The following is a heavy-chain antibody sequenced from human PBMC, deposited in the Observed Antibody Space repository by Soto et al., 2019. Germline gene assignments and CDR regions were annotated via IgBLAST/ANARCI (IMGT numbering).Heavy chain of an antibody. V-gene: IGHV1-46*01. J-gene: IGHJ4*02. CDR3: AREGSRDGYNYRSQILTPFDY. CDR2: INPSGGST. D-gene: IGHD5-12*01. Sequence: ASVKVSCKASGYTFTSYYMHWLLQAPGQGLEWMGIINPSGGSTSYAQKFQGRVTMTRDTSTSTVYMELSSLRSEDTAVYYCAREGSRDGYNYRSQILTPFDYWGQGTLVTVSS. CDR1: GYTFTSYY.